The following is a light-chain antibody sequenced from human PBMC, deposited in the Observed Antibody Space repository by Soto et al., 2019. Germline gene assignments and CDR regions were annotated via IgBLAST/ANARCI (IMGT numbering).Light chain of an antibody. J-gene: IGLJ2*01. V-gene: IGLV2-23*01. CDR2: EGS. CDR3: CSYVGTITVI. Sequence: QSVLTQPASVSGSPGQSITISCTGTSSGVGSYNLVSWYQQHPGKAPKLMIFEGSKRPSGVSNRFSGSKSGNTASLTISGLQAEDEADYYCCSYVGTITVIFGGGTKVTVL. CDR1: SSGVGSYNL.